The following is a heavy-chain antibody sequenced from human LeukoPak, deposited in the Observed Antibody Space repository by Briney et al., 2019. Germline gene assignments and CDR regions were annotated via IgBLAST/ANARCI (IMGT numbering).Heavy chain of an antibody. CDR3: ARSKSGGYDGFDY. CDR2: ISSNGGST. CDR1: GFTFSSYA. V-gene: IGHV3-64*01. J-gene: IGHJ4*02. Sequence: GGSLRLSCAASGFTFSSYAMHWVRQAPGKGLEYVSAISSNGGSTYYANSVKDRFTISRDNSKNTLYLQMGSLRAEDMAVYYCARSKSGGYDGFDYWGQGTLVTVSS. D-gene: IGHD5-12*01.